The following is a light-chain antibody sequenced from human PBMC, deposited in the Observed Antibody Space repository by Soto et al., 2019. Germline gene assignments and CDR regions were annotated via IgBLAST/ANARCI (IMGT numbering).Light chain of an antibody. CDR3: QQSYSTPRS. CDR1: QRISNS. Sequence: DIQMTQSPSSLSASVGDRVTITCRASQRISNSLNWYQQKVGKAPKLLIYAASGLQTGVPSRFSGSGSGTDSTLTISSLQPEDFATYYCQQSYSTPRSFGQGTKLESK. V-gene: IGKV1-39*01. CDR2: AAS. J-gene: IGKJ2*01.